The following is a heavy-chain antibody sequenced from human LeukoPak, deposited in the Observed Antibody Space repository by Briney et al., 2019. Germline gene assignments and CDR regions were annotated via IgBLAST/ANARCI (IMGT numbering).Heavy chain of an antibody. J-gene: IGHJ4*02. D-gene: IGHD2-15*01. CDR3: TTEAPCSGGSCYSFPLDY. CDR2: IKSKTDGGTT. Sequence: TGGSLRLSCAASGFTFSNAWMSWVRQAPGKGLEWVGRIKSKTDGGTTDYAAPVKGRFTISRDDSKNTLYLQMNSLKTEDTAVYYCTTEAPCSGGSCYSFPLDYWGQGTLVTVSS. CDR1: GFTFSNAW. V-gene: IGHV3-15*01.